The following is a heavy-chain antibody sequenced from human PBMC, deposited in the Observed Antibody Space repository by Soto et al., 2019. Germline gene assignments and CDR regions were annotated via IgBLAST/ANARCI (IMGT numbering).Heavy chain of an antibody. Sequence: SVKVSCKASGGTFSSYAISWVRQAPGQGLEWMGGIIPIFGTANYAQKFQGRVTITADESTSTAYMELSSLRSEDTAVYYCASQGYSYGYANRFDYWGQGTLVTVSS. D-gene: IGHD5-18*01. J-gene: IGHJ4*02. CDR2: IIPIFGTA. V-gene: IGHV1-69*13. CDR1: GGTFSSYA. CDR3: ASQGYSYGYANRFDY.